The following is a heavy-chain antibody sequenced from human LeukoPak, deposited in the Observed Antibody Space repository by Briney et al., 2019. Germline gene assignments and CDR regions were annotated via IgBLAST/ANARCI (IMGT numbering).Heavy chain of an antibody. CDR1: GGTFSSYA. Sequence: SVKVSCKASGGTFSSYAISWVRQAPGQGLEWMGRIIPILGIANYAQKFQGRVTITADKSTSTAYMELSSLRSEDTAVYYCARERNSGSYLRFDYWGQGTLVTVSS. CDR3: ARERNSGSYLRFDY. CDR2: IIPILGIA. D-gene: IGHD1-26*01. J-gene: IGHJ4*02. V-gene: IGHV1-69*04.